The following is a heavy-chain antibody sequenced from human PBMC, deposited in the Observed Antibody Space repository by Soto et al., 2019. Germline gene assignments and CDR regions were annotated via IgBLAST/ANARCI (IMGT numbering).Heavy chain of an antibody. CDR1: GFTFSDYY. CDR2: ISSSGNTI. CDR3: AKMSSENYYDPVFS. J-gene: IGHJ5*02. Sequence: QVQLVESGGGVVKTSGSLRIACAASGFTFSDYYMRWVRQAPWKGLAWVSYISSSGNTIYYADSVKGRFTISRDNATNSVYLQMNSLRAEDTALYFCAKMSSENYYDPVFSWGQGTLVTVSS. D-gene: IGHD3-22*01. V-gene: IGHV3-11*01.